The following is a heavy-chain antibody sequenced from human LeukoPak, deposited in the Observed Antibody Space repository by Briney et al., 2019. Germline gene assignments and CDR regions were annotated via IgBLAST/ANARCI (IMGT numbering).Heavy chain of an antibody. CDR3: ARAGPRMATAEFDY. Sequence: GGSLRLSCAASGFTFSSYSMNWVRQAPGKGLEWVSSISSSSSYIYYADSAKGRFTISRDNAKNSLYLQMNSLRAEDTAVYYCARAGPRMATAEFDYWGQGTLVTVSS. D-gene: IGHD5-24*01. J-gene: IGHJ4*02. V-gene: IGHV3-21*01. CDR1: GFTFSSYS. CDR2: ISSSSSYI.